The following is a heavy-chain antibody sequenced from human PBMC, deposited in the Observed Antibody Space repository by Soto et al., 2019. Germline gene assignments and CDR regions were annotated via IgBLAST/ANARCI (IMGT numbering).Heavy chain of an antibody. CDR3: ARDRPSRGMDV. CDR1: GFTFSSYA. Sequence: QVQLVESGGGVVQPGRSLRLSCAASGFTFSSYAMHWVRQAPGKGLEWVAVISYDGSNKYYADSVKGRFTISRDNSKNTLYLQMNSLRAEDTAVYYCARDRPSRGMDVWGQGTTVTVSS. V-gene: IGHV3-30-3*01. J-gene: IGHJ6*02. CDR2: ISYDGSNK.